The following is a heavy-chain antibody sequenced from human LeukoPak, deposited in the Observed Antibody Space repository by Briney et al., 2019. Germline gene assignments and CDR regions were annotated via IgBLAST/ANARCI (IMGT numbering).Heavy chain of an antibody. Sequence: GGALRLSCAAPGFTFSSYEMNWVRQAPGKGLEWVSYISSGSTIYDAESVKGRFTISRDNAKNSLYLQMNSLRAEDTAVYYCARESIAVAGAPFDYWGQPTLVTVSS. CDR1: GFTFSSYE. V-gene: IGHV3-48*03. D-gene: IGHD6-19*01. J-gene: IGHJ4*02. CDR3: ARESIAVAGAPFDY. CDR2: ISSGSTI.